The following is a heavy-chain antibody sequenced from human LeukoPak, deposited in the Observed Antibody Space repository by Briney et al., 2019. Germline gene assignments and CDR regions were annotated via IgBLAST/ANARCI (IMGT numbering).Heavy chain of an antibody. CDR2: IYPGDSDT. V-gene: IGHV5-51*01. D-gene: IGHD6-19*01. CDR3: ARLVAVAGAGAFDI. Sequence: GESLKVSCKGSGHSFTSYWIGWVRQMPGKGLEWMGIIYPGDSDTRYSPSFEGQVTISADKSISTAYLQWSSLKASDTAMYYCARLVAVAGAGAFDIWGQGTMVTVSS. CDR1: GHSFTSYW. J-gene: IGHJ3*02.